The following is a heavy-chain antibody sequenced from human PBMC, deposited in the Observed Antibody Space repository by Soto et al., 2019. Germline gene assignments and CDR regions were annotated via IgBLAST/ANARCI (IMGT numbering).Heavy chain of an antibody. CDR2: INSDGSST. CDR1: GFTFSSYW. J-gene: IGHJ4*02. V-gene: IGHV3-74*01. D-gene: IGHD4-17*01. CDR3: ARARYHDYGDSTYGY. Sequence: SLRLSCAASGFTFSSYWMHWVRQAPGKGLVWVSRINSDGSSTSYADSVKGRFTISRDNAKNTLYLQMNSLRAEDTAVYYCARARYHDYGDSTYGYWGQGTLVTVSS.